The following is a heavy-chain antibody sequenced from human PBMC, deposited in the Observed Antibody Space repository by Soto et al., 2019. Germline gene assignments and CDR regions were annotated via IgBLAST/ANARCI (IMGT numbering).Heavy chain of an antibody. CDR3: ARVVHGYSSSWYGAYFDY. V-gene: IGHV4-30-4*01. CDR1: GGSISSGDYY. D-gene: IGHD6-13*01. CDR2: IYYSGST. J-gene: IGHJ4*02. Sequence: SETLSLTCTVSGGSISSGDYYWSWIRQPPGKGLEWIGYIYYSGSTYYNPSLKSRVTISVDTSKNQFSLKLSSVTAADTAVYYCARVVHGYSSSWYGAYFDYWGQGTLVTVSS.